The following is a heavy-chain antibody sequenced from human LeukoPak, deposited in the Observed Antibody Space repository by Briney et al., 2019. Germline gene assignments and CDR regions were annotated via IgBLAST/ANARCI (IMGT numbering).Heavy chain of an antibody. Sequence: KPSETLSLTCTVSGGSISGYYWSWIRQPPGKGLEWIGYIYYSGSTNYNPSLKSRVTISVDTSKNQFSLKLSSVTAADTAVYYCARNYGDYSTDYWGQGTLVTVSS. D-gene: IGHD4-17*01. CDR3: ARNYGDYSTDY. CDR1: GGSISGYY. CDR2: IYYSGST. V-gene: IGHV4-59*01. J-gene: IGHJ4*02.